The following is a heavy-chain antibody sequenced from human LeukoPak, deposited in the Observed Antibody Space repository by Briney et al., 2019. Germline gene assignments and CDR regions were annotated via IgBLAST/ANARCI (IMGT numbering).Heavy chain of an antibody. Sequence: GRSLRLSCAASGFTFSTYAMSWVRQAPGKGLEWVSAISGRAGSTYYADSVKGRFTISRDNSKNTLFLQMNSLRAEDTAVYYCAKGGPYSSSPDFDYWGQGSLVTVSS. CDR2: ISGRAGST. J-gene: IGHJ4*02. CDR1: GFTFSTYA. V-gene: IGHV3-23*01. CDR3: AKGGPYSSSPDFDY. D-gene: IGHD6-6*01.